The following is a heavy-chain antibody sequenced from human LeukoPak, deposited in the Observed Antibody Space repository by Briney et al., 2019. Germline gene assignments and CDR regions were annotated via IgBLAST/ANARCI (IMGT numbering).Heavy chain of an antibody. V-gene: IGHV3-21*01. D-gene: IGHD6-19*01. CDR3: ARALAVAGTKTGTSIDY. Sequence: KPGGSLRLSCAASGFTFSSYSMNWVPQAPGRGREWVSSTSSSSSYIYYADSVKGRFTISRDNAKNSLYLQMNSLRAEDTAVYYCARALAVAGTKTGTSIDYWGQGTLVTVSS. CDR1: GFTFSSYS. CDR2: TSSSSSYI. J-gene: IGHJ4*02.